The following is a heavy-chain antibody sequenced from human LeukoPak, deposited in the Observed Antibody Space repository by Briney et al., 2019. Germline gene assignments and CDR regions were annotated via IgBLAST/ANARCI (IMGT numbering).Heavy chain of an antibody. D-gene: IGHD4-23*01. J-gene: IGHJ4*02. CDR1: GFTFSNSW. CDR3: ARATIGNTYCLDY. CDR2: ITSDGSTT. Sequence: GGSLRLSCAASGFTFSNSWMHWVRQPPGTGLVWVSRITSDGSTTSYADSVKGRFTISRDNAKNSLYLQMNSLRAEDTAVYYCARATIGNTYCLDYWGQGTLVTVSS. V-gene: IGHV3-74*01.